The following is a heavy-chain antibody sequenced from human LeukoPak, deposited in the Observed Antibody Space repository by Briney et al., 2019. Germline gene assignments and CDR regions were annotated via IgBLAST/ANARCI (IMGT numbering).Heavy chain of an antibody. D-gene: IGHD2-2*01. Sequence: GESLKISCRGSGYAFSIYWIGWVRQMPGNGLEWMGIIYPGDSESRYSPSFQGQVTISADESISTAYLQWSSLKAPDTAIYYCVRQVYCSSTSCPTDYWGQGTLVTVSS. CDR1: GYAFSIYW. CDR2: IYPGDSES. CDR3: VRQVYCSSTSCPTDY. V-gene: IGHV5-51*01. J-gene: IGHJ4*02.